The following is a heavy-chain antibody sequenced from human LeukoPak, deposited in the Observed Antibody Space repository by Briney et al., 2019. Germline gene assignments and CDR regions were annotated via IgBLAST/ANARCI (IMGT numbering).Heavy chain of an antibody. CDR3: ARNSGLADC. CDR2: MNPNSGNT. D-gene: IGHD5-12*01. J-gene: IGHJ4*02. V-gene: IGHV1-8*01. CDR1: GYTFTNYD. Sequence: ASVKVSRKASGYTFTNYDIIWVRQATGQGLEWMGWMNPNSGNTGYAGKFQGRVTMTRDTSINTAYMELRSLRSEDTAVYYCARNSGLADCWGQGTLVTVSS.